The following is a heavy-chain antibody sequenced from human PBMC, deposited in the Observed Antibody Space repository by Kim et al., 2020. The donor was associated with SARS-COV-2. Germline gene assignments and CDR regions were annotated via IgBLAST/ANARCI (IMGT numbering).Heavy chain of an antibody. CDR2: MNPKNGNT. V-gene: IGHV1-8*01. Sequence: ASVKVSCKPSGYTFTNSDLNWVRQATGQGLEWMGWMNPKNGNTAYAQKFQGRVTMTRDISTNTAYMELSGLTSEDTAIYYCARGDRAFDLWGRGTLVTVSS. CDR1: GYTFTNSD. CDR3: ARGDRAFDL. J-gene: IGHJ2*01.